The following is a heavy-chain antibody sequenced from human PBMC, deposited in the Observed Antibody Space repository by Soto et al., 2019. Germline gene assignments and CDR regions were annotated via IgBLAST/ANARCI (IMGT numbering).Heavy chain of an antibody. CDR2: ISGSGGST. CDR3: AKDSVAAIPNLETPDDAFDF. J-gene: IGHJ3*01. CDR1: GFTFSSYA. D-gene: IGHD2-15*01. Sequence: GGSLRLSCAASGFTFSSYAMSWVRQAPGKGLEWVSAISGSGGSTYYADSVKGRFTISRDNSKNTLYLQMNSLRAEDTAVYYCAKDSVAAIPNLETPDDAFDFWGHGTMVTV. V-gene: IGHV3-23*01.